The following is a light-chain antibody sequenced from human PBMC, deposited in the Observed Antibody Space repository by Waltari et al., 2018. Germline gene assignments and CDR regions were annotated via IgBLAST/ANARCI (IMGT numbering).Light chain of an antibody. J-gene: IGLJ7*01. CDR3: CSYAGSTFV. Sequence: QSALTQPASVSGSPGQSITIPCSGSSRNVGSYKLVSWYQQSPGKAPKLMIYEVDKRASGIPGRFSGSKSDSTASLTISGLQAEDEAVYYCCSYAGSTFVFGGGTQLTVL. V-gene: IGLV2-23*02. CDR2: EVD. CDR1: SRNVGSYKL.